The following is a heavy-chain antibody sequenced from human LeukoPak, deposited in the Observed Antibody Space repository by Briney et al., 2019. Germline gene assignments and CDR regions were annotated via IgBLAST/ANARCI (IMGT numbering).Heavy chain of an antibody. CDR3: VRGNYNFDY. J-gene: IGHJ4*02. Sequence: SQTLSLTCAISGESVSSTGASWNWIRQSPSRGLVWLGRTYYRSQWYYEYAFSVQSRIIVAPDTSKNQFSLQLSSVTPEDTAVYYCVRGNYNFDYWGQGSLVTVSS. D-gene: IGHD5-24*01. CDR2: TYYRSQWYY. V-gene: IGHV6-1*01. CDR1: GESVSSTGAS.